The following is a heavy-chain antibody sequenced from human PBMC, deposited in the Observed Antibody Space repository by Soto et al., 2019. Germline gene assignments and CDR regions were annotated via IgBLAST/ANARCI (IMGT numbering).Heavy chain of an antibody. D-gene: IGHD2-2*01. CDR3: ASINTGQWYHNDMDF. V-gene: IGHV1-69*06. CDR2: IVPMFGSL. J-gene: IGHJ6*02. Sequence: QAQLVQSGTEVRKPGSSVKVSCKASEDSFSSYPVSWVRQAPGQGLEWMGEIVPMFGSLKSAQKFQDRLAISADKSTTTVYLDLSSLRSEDTAVYYCASINTGQWYHNDMDFWGQGTTVIVSS. CDR1: EDSFSSYP.